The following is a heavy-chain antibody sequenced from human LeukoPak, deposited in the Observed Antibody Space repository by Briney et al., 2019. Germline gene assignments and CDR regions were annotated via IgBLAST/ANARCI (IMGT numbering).Heavy chain of an antibody. Sequence: SETLSLTCTVSGGSINSHYWSWIRHPPGKGLEWIGDIYYKGNTNYNPSLKSRVTISVDTSKNHLSLKLTSVLAADTAIYYCVRRDNTGWNYFDYWGQGILVTVSS. CDR1: GGSINSHY. D-gene: IGHD6-19*01. CDR3: VRRDNTGWNYFDY. J-gene: IGHJ4*02. V-gene: IGHV4-59*08. CDR2: IYYKGNT.